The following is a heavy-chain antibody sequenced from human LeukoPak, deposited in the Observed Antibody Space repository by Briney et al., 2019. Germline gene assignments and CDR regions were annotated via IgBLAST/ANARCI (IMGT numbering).Heavy chain of an antibody. CDR1: GGSISSYY. J-gene: IGHJ3*02. D-gene: IGHD3-22*01. V-gene: IGHV4-59*01. CDR3: ARVLKRRYYYDSSGYFKPDAFDI. Sequence: SETLSLTCTVSGGSISSYYWSWIRQPPGKGLEWIGYIYYSGSTNYNPSLKSRVTISVDTSKNQFSLRLSSVTAADTAVYYCARVLKRRYYYDSSGYFKPDAFDIWGQGTIVTVSS. CDR2: IYYSGST.